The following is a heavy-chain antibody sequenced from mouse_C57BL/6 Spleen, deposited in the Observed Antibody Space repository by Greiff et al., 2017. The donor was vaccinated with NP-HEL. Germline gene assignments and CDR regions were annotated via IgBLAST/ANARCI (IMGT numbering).Heavy chain of an antibody. CDR1: GYTFTSYW. CDR3: ETAQGTWYYAMDD. V-gene: IGHV1-64*01. J-gene: IGHJ4*01. CDR2: IHPNSGST. D-gene: IGHD3-2*02. Sequence: QVQLQQPGAELVKPGASVKLSCKASGYTFTSYWMHWVKQRPGQGLEWIGMIHPNSGSTNYNEKFKSKATLTVDKSSSTAYMQLSSLTSEDSAVYDCETAQGTWYYAMDDWGQGTSVTVAS.